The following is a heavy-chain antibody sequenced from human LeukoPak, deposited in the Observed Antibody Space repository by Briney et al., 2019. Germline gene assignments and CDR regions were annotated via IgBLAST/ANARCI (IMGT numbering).Heavy chain of an antibody. CDR2: IKAGNGDT. Sequence: ASVKVSCKASGYIFTKYVVHWVRQAPGQRPEWMGWIKAGNGDTKYSQNFQDRLTITRDTSASTVYMELSSLTSEDTAVYYCARGAHTGGWDYYYYGMDVWGQGTTVTVSS. CDR3: ARGAHTGGWDYYYYGMDV. D-gene: IGHD1-14*01. J-gene: IGHJ6*02. CDR1: GYIFTKYV. V-gene: IGHV1-3*01.